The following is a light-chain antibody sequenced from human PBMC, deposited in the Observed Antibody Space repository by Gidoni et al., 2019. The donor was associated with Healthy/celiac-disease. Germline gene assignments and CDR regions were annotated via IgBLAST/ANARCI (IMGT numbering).Light chain of an antibody. V-gene: IGKV3-15*01. Sequence: EIVMTQSPATLPVSPGERATLSCRASPSVSSNLAWYQQKPGQAPRLLIYGASTRATGIPARFSGSGSGTEFTLTISSLQSEDFAVYYCQQYNNWPSSLTFGGGTKVEIK. CDR2: GAS. CDR1: PSVSSN. J-gene: IGKJ4*01. CDR3: QQYNNWPSSLT.